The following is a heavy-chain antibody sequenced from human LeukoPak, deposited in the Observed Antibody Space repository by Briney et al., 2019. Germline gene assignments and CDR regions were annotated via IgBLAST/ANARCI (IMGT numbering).Heavy chain of an antibody. V-gene: IGHV1-69*01. J-gene: IGHJ5*02. CDR3: ARGGWANWFDP. CDR2: IIPIFGTA. D-gene: IGHD1-26*01. CDR1: GGTFISYA. Sequence: GASVKVSCKASGGTFISYAISWVRQAPGQGLEWMGGIIPIFGTANYAQRFQGRVTITADESTSTAYMELSSLRSEDTAVYYCARGGWANWFDPWGQGTLVTVSS.